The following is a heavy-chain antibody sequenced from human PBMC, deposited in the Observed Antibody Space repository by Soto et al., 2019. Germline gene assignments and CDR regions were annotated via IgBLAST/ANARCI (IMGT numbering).Heavy chain of an antibody. CDR3: ARWRYLDY. V-gene: IGHV3-23*01. D-gene: IGHD2-15*01. Sequence: GGSLRLSCAASGFSFGSYALSWVRQAPGKGLEWVSTISGSDGKTFYADSVKGRFSISRDTSLSTLYLQMNSLRADETAMYYCARWRYLDYWGQGTRVTVSS. CDR2: ISGSDGKT. J-gene: IGHJ4*02. CDR1: GFSFGSYA.